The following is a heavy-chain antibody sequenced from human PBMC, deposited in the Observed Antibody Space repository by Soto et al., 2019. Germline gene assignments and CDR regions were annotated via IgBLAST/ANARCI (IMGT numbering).Heavy chain of an antibody. V-gene: IGHV4-59*01. J-gene: IGHJ6*03. CDR2: ISNSGST. Sequence: SETLSLTCTVSGASISSYHWSWIRQPPGKGLEWIGNISNSGSTNYNPSLKSRVTISVDTSKNQFSLKLTSVTAADTAVYHCAREIGYCTTTSCHAGPLYYYMDVWGKGTTVT. CDR3: AREIGYCTTTSCHAGPLYYYMDV. D-gene: IGHD2-2*01. CDR1: GASISSYH.